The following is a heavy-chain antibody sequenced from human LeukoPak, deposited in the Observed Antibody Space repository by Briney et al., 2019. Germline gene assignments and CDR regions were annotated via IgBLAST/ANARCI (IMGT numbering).Heavy chain of an antibody. D-gene: IGHD6-13*01. J-gene: IGHJ4*02. CDR3: AKSGDSSWYQTPAGLPFDY. CDR2: ISYDGSNK. Sequence: GGSLRLSCAASGFTFSSYGMHWVRQAPGKGLEWVAVISYDGSNKYYADSVKGRFTISRDNSKNTLYLQMNSLRAEDTAVYYCAKSGDSSWYQTPAGLPFDYWGQGTLVTVSS. CDR1: GFTFSSYG. V-gene: IGHV3-30*18.